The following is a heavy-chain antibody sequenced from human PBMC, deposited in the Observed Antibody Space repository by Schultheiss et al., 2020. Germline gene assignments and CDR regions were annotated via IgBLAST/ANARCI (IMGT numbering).Heavy chain of an antibody. V-gene: IGHV4-34*01. J-gene: IGHJ6*02. CDR2: IYYSGST. D-gene: IGHD2-15*01. CDR3: ARGGSGDYYYYGMDV. Sequence: SETLSLTCAVYGGSFSGYYWSWIRQPPGKGLEWIGYIYYSGSTYYNPSLKSRVTISVDTSKNQFSLKLSSVTAADTAVYYCARGGSGDYYYYGMDVWGQGTTVTVSS. CDR1: GGSFSGYY.